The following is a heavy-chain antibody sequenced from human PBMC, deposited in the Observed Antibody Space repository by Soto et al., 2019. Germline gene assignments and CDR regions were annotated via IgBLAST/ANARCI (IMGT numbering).Heavy chain of an antibody. D-gene: IGHD3-10*01. CDR3: ASRKSSPYFYS. V-gene: IGHV4-34*01. Sequence: SETLSLTCAVYGGSFSGYYWSWIRQPPGKGLEWIGEINHSGSTNYNPSLKSRVTISVDTSKNQFSLKLSSVTAADTAVYYCASRKSSPYFYSWGQATLVPAS. J-gene: IGHJ4*02. CDR2: INHSGST. CDR1: GGSFSGYY.